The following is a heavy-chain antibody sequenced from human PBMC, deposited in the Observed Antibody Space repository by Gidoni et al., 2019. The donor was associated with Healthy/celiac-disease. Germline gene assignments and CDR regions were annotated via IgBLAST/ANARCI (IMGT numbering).Heavy chain of an antibody. V-gene: IGHV3-33*01. CDR1: GFTFSSYG. J-gene: IGHJ2*01. Sequence: QVQLVESGGGVVQPGGSLTLSCAASGFTFSSYGMHWVRQAPGKGLEWVAVIWYDGSNKYYADSVKGRFTISRDNSKNTLYLQMNSLRAEDTAVYYCARGGYCSGGSCLWYFDLWGRGTLVTVSS. D-gene: IGHD2-15*01. CDR2: IWYDGSNK. CDR3: ARGGYCSGGSCLWYFDL.